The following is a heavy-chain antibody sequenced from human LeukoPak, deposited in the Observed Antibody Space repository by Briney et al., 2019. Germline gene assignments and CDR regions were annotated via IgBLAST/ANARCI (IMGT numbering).Heavy chain of an antibody. Sequence: GGSLRLSCAASGFTFSDYYMSWIRQAPGKGLEWVSAISGSGGSTYYADSVKGRFTISRDNSKNTLYLQMNSLRAEDTAVYYCAKFWFSRTTAFDYWGQGTLVTVSS. D-gene: IGHD1-14*01. CDR1: GFTFSDYY. V-gene: IGHV3-23*01. CDR2: ISGSGGST. CDR3: AKFWFSRTTAFDY. J-gene: IGHJ4*02.